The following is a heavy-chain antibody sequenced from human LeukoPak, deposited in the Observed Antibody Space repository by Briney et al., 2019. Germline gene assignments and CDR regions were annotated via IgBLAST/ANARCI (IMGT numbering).Heavy chain of an antibody. CDR3: ARVSRRIVVVPAGGSWFDP. D-gene: IGHD2-2*01. Sequence: ASVKVSCKASGYTFTGCYMHWVRQAPGQGLEWMGWINPNSGGTNYAQKFQGRVTMTRDTSISTAYMELSRLRSDDTAVYYCARVSRRIVVVPAGGSWFDPWGQGTLVTVSS. CDR1: GYTFTGCY. V-gene: IGHV1-2*02. J-gene: IGHJ5*02. CDR2: INPNSGGT.